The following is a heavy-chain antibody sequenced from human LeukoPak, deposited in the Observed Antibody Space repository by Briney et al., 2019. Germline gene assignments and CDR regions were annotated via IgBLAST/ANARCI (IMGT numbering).Heavy chain of an antibody. V-gene: IGHV3-74*01. Sequence: GGSLRLSCAASGFTFSNHWMQWVRQAPGKGLVFVSRTNGDGGTTSYADSVKGRFTISRDNAKNTLFLQMNSLRAEDTAVYYCASQFSGGGHWGQGTLVAVSS. CDR2: TNGDGGTT. CDR1: GFTFSNHW. J-gene: IGHJ4*02. CDR3: ASQFSGGGH. D-gene: IGHD3-10*01.